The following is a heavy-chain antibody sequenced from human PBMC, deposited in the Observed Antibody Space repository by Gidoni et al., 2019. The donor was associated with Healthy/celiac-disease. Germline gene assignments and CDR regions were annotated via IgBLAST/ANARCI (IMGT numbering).Heavy chain of an antibody. Sequence: QVQLVESGGGVVQPGRSLRLSCAASGFTFSSYGLHWVRQAPGKGLEWVAVIWYDGSNKYYADSVKGRFTISRDNSKNTLYLQMNSLRAEDTAVYYCARGRCSSTSCYGRYYYMDVWGKGTTVTVSS. D-gene: IGHD2-2*01. CDR3: ARGRCSSTSCYGRYYYMDV. J-gene: IGHJ6*03. CDR2: IWYDGSNK. CDR1: GFTFSSYG. V-gene: IGHV3-33*01.